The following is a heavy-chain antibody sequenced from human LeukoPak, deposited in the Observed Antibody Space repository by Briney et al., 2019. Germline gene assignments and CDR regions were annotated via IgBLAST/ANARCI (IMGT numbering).Heavy chain of an antibody. D-gene: IGHD6-19*01. V-gene: IGHV1-18*04. CDR3: VTAAGTYFDY. CDR1: GYTFTSYG. Sequence: ASVKVSCKASGYTFTSYGISWVRQAPRQGLEWMGWISAYNGNTNYAQKLQGRVTMTTDTSTSTAYMELRSLRSDDTAVYYCVTAAGTYFDYWGQGTLVTVSS. J-gene: IGHJ4*02. CDR2: ISAYNGNT.